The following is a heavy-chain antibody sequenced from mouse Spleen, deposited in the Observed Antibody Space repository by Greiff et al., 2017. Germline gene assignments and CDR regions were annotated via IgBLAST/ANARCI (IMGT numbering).Heavy chain of an antibody. Sequence: QVQLQQSGAELVKPGASVKLSCKASGYTFTEYTIHWVKQRSGQGLEWIGWFYPGSGSIKYNEKFKDKATLTVDKSSSTAYMELRSLTSEDTAVYYCARRGNWYFDVWGTGTTVTVSS. CDR3: ARRGNWYFDV. V-gene: IGHV1-62-2*01. CDR2: FYPGSGSI. J-gene: IGHJ1*03. CDR1: GYTFTEYT.